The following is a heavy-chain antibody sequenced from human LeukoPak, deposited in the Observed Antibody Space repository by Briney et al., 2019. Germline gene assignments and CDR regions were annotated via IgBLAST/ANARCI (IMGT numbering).Heavy chain of an antibody. V-gene: IGHV3-7*01. D-gene: IGHD6-13*01. CDR2: IKQDGSEK. Sequence: PGGSLRLSCAASGFTFSSYWMSWVRQAPGKGLEWVANIKQDGSEKYYMDSVKGRFTISRDNAKNSLYLQMNSLRAEDTAVYYCARDRSSWAYYYYGMDVWGQGTTVTVSS. J-gene: IGHJ6*02. CDR3: ARDRSSWAYYYYGMDV. CDR1: GFTFSSYW.